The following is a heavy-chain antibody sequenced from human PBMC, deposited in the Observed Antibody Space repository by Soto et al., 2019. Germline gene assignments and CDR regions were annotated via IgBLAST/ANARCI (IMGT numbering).Heavy chain of an antibody. CDR2: IIPIFGTA. V-gene: IGHV1-69*13. CDR3: ARGHCSSTSCNKQPPYYYYYGMDV. D-gene: IGHD2-2*02. J-gene: IGHJ6*02. CDR1: GGTFSSYA. Sequence: GASVKVSCKASGGTFSSYAISWVRQAPGQGLEWMGGIIPIFGTANYAQKFQGRVTITADESTSAAYMELSSLRSEDTAVYYCARGHCSSTSCNKQPPYYYYYGMDVWGQGTTVTVSS.